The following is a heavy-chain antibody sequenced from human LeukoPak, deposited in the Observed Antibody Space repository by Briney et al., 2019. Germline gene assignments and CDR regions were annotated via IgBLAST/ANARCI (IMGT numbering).Heavy chain of an antibody. CDR3: ARWYSSGWYSSYYGMDV. D-gene: IGHD6-19*01. CDR1: GYTFTSDD. CDR2: MNPNSGNT. V-gene: IGHV1-8*01. J-gene: IGHJ6*02. Sequence: ASVRVSCKASGYTFTSDDINGGRQATGEGGGWVGWMNPNSGNTGYAQKFQGRVTMTTNTSISTAYMELSSLRSDDTAVYYCARWYSSGWYSSYYGMDVWGQGTTVTVSS.